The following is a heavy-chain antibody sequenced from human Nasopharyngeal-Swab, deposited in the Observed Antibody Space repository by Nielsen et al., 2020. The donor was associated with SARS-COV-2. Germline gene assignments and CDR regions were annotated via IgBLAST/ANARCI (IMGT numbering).Heavy chain of an antibody. CDR2: ISYDDTTK. CDR3: ARPLSRDSTWTTEANWFDP. D-gene: IGHD6-13*01. Sequence: GESLKISCAASGFTISNNEIHWVRRAPGKGLEWVAVISYDDTTKDYADSVKARFTISRDNSENTVYLQMNSLRAEDTALYHCARPLSRDSTWTTEANWFDPWGQGTLVTVSS. CDR1: GFTISNNE. V-gene: IGHV3-30-3*01. J-gene: IGHJ5*02.